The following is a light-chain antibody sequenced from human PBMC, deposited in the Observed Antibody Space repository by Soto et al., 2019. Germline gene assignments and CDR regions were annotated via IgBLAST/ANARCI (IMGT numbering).Light chain of an antibody. V-gene: IGKV3-20*01. CDR3: HQYGSSPRT. Sequence: EIVLTQSPGTLSFSPWERATLSCRASQSVSSSYLAWYQQKPGQAPRLLIYGASSRATGIPDRFSGSGSGTDFTLTISRLEPEDFAVYSCHQYGSSPRTFGQGTKVDIK. CDR2: GAS. CDR1: QSVSSSY. J-gene: IGKJ1*01.